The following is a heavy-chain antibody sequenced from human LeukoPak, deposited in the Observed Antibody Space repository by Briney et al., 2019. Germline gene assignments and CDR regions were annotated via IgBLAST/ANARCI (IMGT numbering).Heavy chain of an antibody. CDR3: ARVRRETYCGGDCYSGWFDP. D-gene: IGHD2-21*02. CDR2: IYHSGST. CDR1: GGSISSGGYS. V-gene: IGHV4-30-2*01. J-gene: IGHJ5*02. Sequence: PSETLSLTCAVSGGSISSGGYSWSWIRQPPGKGLEWIGYIYHSGSTYYNPSLKRRVTISVDRSKNQFSLKLSSVTAADTAVYYCARVRRETYCGGDCYSGWFDPWGQGTLVTVSS.